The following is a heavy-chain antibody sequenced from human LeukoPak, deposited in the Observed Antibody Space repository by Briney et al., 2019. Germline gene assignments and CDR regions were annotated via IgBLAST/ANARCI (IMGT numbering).Heavy chain of an antibody. CDR1: GRSISSGSYY. CDR2: ISYSGIT. CDR3: ARQISSGTKTCDWFDS. J-gene: IGHJ5*01. D-gene: IGHD6-19*01. V-gene: IGHV4-39*01. Sequence: PSETLSLTCTVSGRSISSGSYYGAWIRQPPAEGLEWIGSISYSGITYYNPSLKGRDTISVDTSKNQLSLKLSSVAATDTAVYYWARQISSGTKTCDWFDSWGQGTLVTVSS.